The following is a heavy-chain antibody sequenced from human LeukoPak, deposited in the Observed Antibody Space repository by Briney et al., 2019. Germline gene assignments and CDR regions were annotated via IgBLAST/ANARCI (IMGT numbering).Heavy chain of an antibody. Sequence: GASVKVSCKASGYTFTSYDINWVRQATGQGLEWMGWMNPNSGNTGYAQKFQGRVTMTRNTSISTAYMELSSLRSEDTAVYYCARDARYYGSGSYPYWGQGTLVTVSS. CDR1: GYTFTSYD. V-gene: IGHV1-8*01. D-gene: IGHD3-10*01. CDR3: ARDARYYGSGSYPY. J-gene: IGHJ4*02. CDR2: MNPNSGNT.